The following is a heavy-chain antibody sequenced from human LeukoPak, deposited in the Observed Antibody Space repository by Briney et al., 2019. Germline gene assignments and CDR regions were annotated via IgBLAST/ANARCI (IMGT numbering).Heavy chain of an antibody. D-gene: IGHD4-11*01. J-gene: IGHJ6*02. V-gene: IGHV3-33*01. CDR3: AREAHDYTYYYYGMDV. CDR2: IWYDGSNK. Sequence: GRSLRLSCAASGFTFSSYGMHWVRQAPGKGLEWVAVIWYDGSNKYYADSVKGRFTISRDNSKNTLYLQMNSLRAEGTAVYYCAREAHDYTYYYYGMDVWGQGTTVTVSS. CDR1: GFTFSSYG.